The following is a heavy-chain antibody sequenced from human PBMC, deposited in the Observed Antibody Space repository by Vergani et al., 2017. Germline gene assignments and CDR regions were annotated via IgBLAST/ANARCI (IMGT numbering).Heavy chain of an antibody. J-gene: IGHJ4*02. CDR3: RTGGNQFDDRDH. V-gene: IGHV3-64*01. Sequence: EVQLVESGGGLVQPGGSLRLSCEVSGFTFSVQAMHWVRQTPGKRLEYVSTITGDGYNTFYANSVKGRFSVSRDNSKNTLYLHMGSLRREDTAVYYCRTGGNQFDDRDHWGQGTLVTVSS. CDR1: GFTFSVQA. CDR2: ITGDGYNT. D-gene: IGHD4-23*01.